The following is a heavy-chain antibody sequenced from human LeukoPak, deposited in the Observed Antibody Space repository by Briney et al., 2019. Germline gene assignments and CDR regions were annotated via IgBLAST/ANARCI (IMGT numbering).Heavy chain of an antibody. J-gene: IGHJ4*02. CDR1: GGSFSGYY. V-gene: IGHV4-34*01. D-gene: IGHD3-22*01. CDR3: ARLRRYYYDSSGDLFDY. CDR2: INHSGST. Sequence: SETLSLTCAVYGGSFSGYYWSWIRQPPGKGLEWIGEINHSGSTNYNPSLKSRVTISVDTSKNQFSLKLSSVTAADTAVYYCARLRRYYYDSSGDLFDYWGQGTLVTVSS.